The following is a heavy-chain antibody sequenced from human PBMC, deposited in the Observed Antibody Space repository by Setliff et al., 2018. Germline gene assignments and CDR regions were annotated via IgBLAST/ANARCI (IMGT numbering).Heavy chain of an antibody. V-gene: IGHV1-69*05. CDR1: GATFSSYG. D-gene: IGHD6-6*01. J-gene: IGHJ6*03. CDR2: TIPMFGTT. CDR3: VREGVDRRSSTDYRYYMDV. Sequence: SVKVSCKASGATFSSYGISWVRQAPGPGLEWMGGTIPMFGTTEYAQKFQGRLTIITDESTNTAFMQLSSLRSDDTAVYYCVREGVDRRSSTDYRYYMDVWGKGTTVTVSS.